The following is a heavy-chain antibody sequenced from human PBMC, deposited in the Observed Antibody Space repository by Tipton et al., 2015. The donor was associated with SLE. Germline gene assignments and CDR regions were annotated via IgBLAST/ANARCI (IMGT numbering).Heavy chain of an antibody. CDR1: GGSISSYY. J-gene: IGHJ2*01. CDR2: SYYSGST. Sequence: TLSLNCTVFGGSISSYYWSWIRQPPGKGLEWIGSSYYSGSTYYNPSLKSRVTLSVDTFKNQFSLKLSSVTAADTAVYYCATPGQLVPYWYFDLWGRGTLVTVSS. V-gene: IGHV4-59*12. CDR3: ATPGQLVPYWYFDL. D-gene: IGHD6-13*01.